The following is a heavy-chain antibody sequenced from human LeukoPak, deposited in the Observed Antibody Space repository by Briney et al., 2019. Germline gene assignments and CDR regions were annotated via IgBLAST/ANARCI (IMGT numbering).Heavy chain of an antibody. CDR1: GASISSSY. D-gene: IGHD3-22*01. J-gene: IGHJ3*02. Sequence: PSGTLSLTCTVSGASISSSYWSWVRQPPGKRLEWIGVIYYNGNTNSNPSLKSRVTISADTSKNQFSLKLTSVTAADTAVYYCVRGNYDNRGYSNAFDIWGQGAMVTVSS. CDR3: VRGNYDNRGYSNAFDI. CDR2: IYYNGNT. V-gene: IGHV4-59*01.